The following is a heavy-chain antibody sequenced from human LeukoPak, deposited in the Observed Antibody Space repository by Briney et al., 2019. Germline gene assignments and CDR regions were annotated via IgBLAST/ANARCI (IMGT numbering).Heavy chain of an antibody. J-gene: IGHJ4*02. D-gene: IGHD1-26*01. Sequence: GGSLRLSCAASGFTFSTYGMHWVRQAPGKGLEWVAVIWYDGSNKYYADSVKGRFTISRDNSKNTLYLQMNGLRAEDTAVYNCARGAYSGDYWTPDYFDYWGQGTLVTVSS. CDR3: ARGAYSGDYWTPDYFDY. CDR2: IWYDGSNK. V-gene: IGHV3-33*01. CDR1: GFTFSTYG.